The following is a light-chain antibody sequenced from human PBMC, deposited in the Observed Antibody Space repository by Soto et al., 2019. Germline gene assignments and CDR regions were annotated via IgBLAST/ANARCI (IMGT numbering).Light chain of an antibody. J-gene: IGKJ1*01. CDR2: KAS. CDR1: QTISSS. V-gene: IGKV1-5*03. CDR3: QHYNSYSEA. Sequence: DIQMTQSPSTLSGSVGDRVTLTCLASQTISSSLAWYQQKPGKAPKLLIYKASTLKSGVPSRFSGSGSGTEFTLTISSLQPDDFATYYCQHYNSYSEAFGQGTKVDIK.